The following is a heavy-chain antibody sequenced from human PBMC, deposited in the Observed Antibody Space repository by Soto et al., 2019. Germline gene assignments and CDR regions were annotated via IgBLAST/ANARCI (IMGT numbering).Heavy chain of an antibody. CDR1: GFTFSSYA. Sequence: GGSLRLSCAASGFTFSSYAMSWVRQAPGKGLEWVSAISGSGGSTYYADSVKGRFTISRDNSKNTLYLQMNSLRAEDTAVYYCAKGRSSYSGYDGGKFDYWGQGTLVTVSS. V-gene: IGHV3-23*01. CDR3: AKGRSSYSGYDGGKFDY. CDR2: ISGSGGST. J-gene: IGHJ4*02. D-gene: IGHD5-12*01.